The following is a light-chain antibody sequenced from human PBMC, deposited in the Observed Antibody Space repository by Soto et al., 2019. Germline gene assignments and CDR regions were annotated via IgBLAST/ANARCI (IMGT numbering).Light chain of an antibody. CDR1: QSVSSN. V-gene: IGKV3-15*01. CDR2: GAF. J-gene: IGKJ1*01. Sequence: EILMTQSPVTLSVSPGERATLSCRASQSVSSNLAWYQQKPGQAPSLLIYGAFTRATGIPARFSGNGSGTEFTLTISRLQSEDFVFYYCQQYNDWPLTFGQGTKVEI. CDR3: QQYNDWPLT.